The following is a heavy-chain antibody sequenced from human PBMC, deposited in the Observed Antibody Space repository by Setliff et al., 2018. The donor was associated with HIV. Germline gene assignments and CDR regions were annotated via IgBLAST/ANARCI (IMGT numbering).Heavy chain of an antibody. CDR2: FDPEDGET. Sequence: ASVKVSCKVSGYTPTELSMHWVRQAPGKGLEWMGGFDPEDGETIYAQKFQGRVTMTEDTSTDTAYMELSSLRSEDTAVYYCATSQQLVRRFDPWGQGTLVTVSS. J-gene: IGHJ5*02. V-gene: IGHV1-24*01. D-gene: IGHD6-13*01. CDR3: ATSQQLVRRFDP. CDR1: GYTPTELS.